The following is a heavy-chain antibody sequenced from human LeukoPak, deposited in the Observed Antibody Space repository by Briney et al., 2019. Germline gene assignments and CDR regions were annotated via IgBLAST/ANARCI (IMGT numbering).Heavy chain of an antibody. Sequence: PSETLSLTCTVSGGSISSGGYYWSWIRQHPGKGLEWIGYIYYSGSTYYNPSLKSRVTISVDTSKNQFSLKLSSVTAADTAVCYCARWEILRMGGFDPWGQGTLVTVSS. CDR3: ARWEILRMGGFDP. CDR1: GGSISSGGYY. D-gene: IGHD3-16*01. J-gene: IGHJ5*02. V-gene: IGHV4-31*03. CDR2: IYYSGST.